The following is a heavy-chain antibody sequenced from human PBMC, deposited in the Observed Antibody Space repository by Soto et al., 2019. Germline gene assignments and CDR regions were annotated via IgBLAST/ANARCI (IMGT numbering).Heavy chain of an antibody. D-gene: IGHD2-8*01. CDR3: ARDNARGAFDI. CDR1: GFTFSSYG. Sequence: QVQLVESGGGVVQPGRSLRLSCAASGFTFSSYGMHWVRQAPGKGLEWVADIWYDGSNKYYADSVKGRFTISRDNSKNPLYLQMNSLRVEDTAVYYCARDNARGAFDIWGQGTMVTVSS. CDR2: IWYDGSNK. V-gene: IGHV3-33*01. J-gene: IGHJ3*02.